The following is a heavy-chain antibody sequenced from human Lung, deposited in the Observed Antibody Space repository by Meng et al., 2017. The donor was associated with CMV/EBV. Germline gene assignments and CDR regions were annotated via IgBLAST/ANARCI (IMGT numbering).Heavy chain of an antibody. Sequence: GGSLRLXCAASGFTFSGSAMHWGRQASGKGLEWVGRIRTKTNNYATSYAASVKGRFTISRDDSENTAHLQMNSVKPEDSAVYYCTTQTYYYDGDGVYHWYDTRGQGXLVTVSS. CDR2: IRTKTNNYAT. CDR3: TTQTYYYDGDGVYHWYDT. V-gene: IGHV3-73*01. CDR1: GFTFSGSA. J-gene: IGHJ5*02. D-gene: IGHD3-22*01.